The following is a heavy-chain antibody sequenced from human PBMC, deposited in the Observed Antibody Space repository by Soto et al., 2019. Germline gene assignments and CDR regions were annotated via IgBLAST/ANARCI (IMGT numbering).Heavy chain of an antibody. CDR3: ARYSYAYGLDV. J-gene: IGHJ6*02. CDR1: GYKFPSYG. Sequence: ASVKVSCKASGYKFPSYGISWVRQAPGQGLEWMAWISGNGNTVYTQNFQDRVTLTADTSTTTAYMDLRSLRSDDTAVYYCARYSYAYGLDVWGQGTTVTVSS. D-gene: IGHD5-18*01. V-gene: IGHV1-18*01. CDR2: ISGNGNT.